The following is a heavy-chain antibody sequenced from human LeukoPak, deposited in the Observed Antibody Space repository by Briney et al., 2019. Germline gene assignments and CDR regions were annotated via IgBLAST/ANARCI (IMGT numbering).Heavy chain of an antibody. CDR2: IKSKTYGGTT. Sequence: GSLSLSCAASGFPFSHAWMNWVRPTPGKGLEWVGRIKSKTYGGTTDYAAPVKGRFTISRDDSKNMLYLQMNSLKTEDTAVYYCTTYRQVAGTKGYYYLDVWGKGTTVTVSS. D-gene: IGHD6-19*01. CDR1: GFPFSHAW. CDR3: TTYRQVAGTKGYYYLDV. V-gene: IGHV3-15*01. J-gene: IGHJ6*03.